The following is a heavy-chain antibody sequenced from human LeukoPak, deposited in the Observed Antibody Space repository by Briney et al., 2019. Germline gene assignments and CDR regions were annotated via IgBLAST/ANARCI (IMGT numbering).Heavy chain of an antibody. CDR3: ASGTYRLGDY. CDR2: ISSSSVDK. V-gene: IGHV3-23*01. D-gene: IGHD3-10*01. Sequence: GGSLRLSCEPSGFSFTTYAMSWVRQVPGKGLEWVSGISSSSVDKHYADSVKGRFRVSRDNSKSTLYLEMNSLRTEDTAFYFCASGTYRLGDYWGQGTLVAVSS. CDR1: GFSFTTYA. J-gene: IGHJ4*02.